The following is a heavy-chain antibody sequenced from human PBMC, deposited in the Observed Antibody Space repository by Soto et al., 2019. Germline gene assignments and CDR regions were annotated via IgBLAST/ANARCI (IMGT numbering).Heavy chain of an antibody. CDR2: INSDGSST. Sequence: PGGSLRLSCAASGFTFSSYLMHWVRQAPGKGLVWVSRINSDGSSTTYADSVKGRFTISRDSAKNTLYLQMNSLRAEDTAVYYCARVRMAGDFDIWGQGTVVTVSS. J-gene: IGHJ3*02. CDR1: GFTFSSYL. D-gene: IGHD6-19*01. CDR3: ARVRMAGDFDI. V-gene: IGHV3-74*01.